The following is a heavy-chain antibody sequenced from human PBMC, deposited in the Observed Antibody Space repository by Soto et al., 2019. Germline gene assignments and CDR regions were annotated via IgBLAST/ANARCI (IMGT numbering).Heavy chain of an antibody. CDR2: MFSRGSA. V-gene: IGHV4-4*09. CDR1: GDSIGSYH. J-gene: IGHJ4*02. CDR3: ASPHPRSVSAVEIPFDS. Sequence: KPSETLSLTCTVFGDSIGSYHWSWVRQPPGKGLEWIGFMFSRGSANYNPSLKSRVTISVDTSKSQFSLKLTSVTDADTAIYYCASPHPRSVSAVEIPFDSWGKGTLVPVSS.